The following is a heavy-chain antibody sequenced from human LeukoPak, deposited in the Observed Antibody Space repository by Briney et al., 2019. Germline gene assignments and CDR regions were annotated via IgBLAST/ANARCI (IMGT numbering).Heavy chain of an antibody. J-gene: IGHJ5*02. V-gene: IGHV4-59*12. CDR2: ISDIGSI. CDR1: GGSISSYY. CDR3: ARGGGWYDNNWFDP. D-gene: IGHD6-19*01. Sequence: SETLSLTCTVSGGSISSYYWSWIRQPPGKGLEWIAYISDIGSINYNPSLKSRVTISVDTSTNQFSLKLSSVTAADTAVYYCARGGGWYDNNWFDPWGQGTLVTVSS.